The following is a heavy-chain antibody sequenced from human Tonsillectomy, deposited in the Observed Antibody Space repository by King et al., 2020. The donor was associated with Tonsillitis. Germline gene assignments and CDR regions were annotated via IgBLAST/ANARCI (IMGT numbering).Heavy chain of an antibody. CDR2: IYPGDSDT. J-gene: IGHJ3*02. V-gene: IGHV5-51*01. CDR3: ARVYGEDAFDI. D-gene: IGHD5/OR15-5a*01. CDR1: GYSFTSYW. Sequence: VQLVESGAEVKKPGESLKISCKGSGYSFTSYWIGWVRQMPGKGLEGMGIIYPGDSDTRYSPSFQGQVTISADQSISTAYLPRSSLTAPDTAMYYCARVYGEDAFDIWGQGTMVTVSS.